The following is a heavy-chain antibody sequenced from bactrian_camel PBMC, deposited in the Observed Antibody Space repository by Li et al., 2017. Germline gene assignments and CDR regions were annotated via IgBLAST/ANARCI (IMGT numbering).Heavy chain of an antibody. V-gene: IGHV3S54*01. Sequence: HAQLVESGGGSVQAGGSLNLTCVESGYTYRYNAMGWFRQAPGKEREAVAAIYTGGTIIYYADSVKGRFTISHENAHHISYLQMDSLKPEDTGVYFCAAGFLLPGVAARLTAAHVGSWGQGTQVTVS. CDR1: GYTYRYNA. J-gene: IGHJ6*01. CDR3: AAGFLLPGVAARLTAAHVGS. D-gene: IGHD3*01. CDR2: IYTGGTII.